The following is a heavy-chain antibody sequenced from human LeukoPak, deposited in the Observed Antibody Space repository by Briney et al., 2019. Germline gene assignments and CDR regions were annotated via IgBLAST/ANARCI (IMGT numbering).Heavy chain of an antibody. J-gene: IGHJ4*02. D-gene: IGHD6-13*01. Sequence: TETLSLTCAVYGGSFSGYYWSWIRQPPGKGLEWIGEINHSGSTNYNPSLKSRVTISVDTSRNQFSLKLSSVTAADTAVYYCARRPGIAAAGTGSFDYWSQGTLVTVSS. CDR3: ARRPGIAAAGTGSFDY. CDR1: GGSFSGYY. V-gene: IGHV4-34*01. CDR2: INHSGST.